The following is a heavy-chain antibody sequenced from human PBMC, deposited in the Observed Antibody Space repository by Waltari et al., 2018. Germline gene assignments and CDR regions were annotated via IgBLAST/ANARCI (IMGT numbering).Heavy chain of an antibody. CDR3: AKEQRPYGDLDY. CDR2: IRYDGSNK. CDR1: GSTFSSSG. Sequence: QVQLVGSGGGVVQPGGSLRRSCSPSGSTFSSSGMPCVRQAPGKGLEWVAFIRYDGSNKYYADSVKGRFTISRDNSKNTLYLQMNSLRAEDTAVYYCAKEQRPYGDLDYWGQGTLVTVSS. D-gene: IGHD4-17*01. V-gene: IGHV3-30*02. J-gene: IGHJ4*02.